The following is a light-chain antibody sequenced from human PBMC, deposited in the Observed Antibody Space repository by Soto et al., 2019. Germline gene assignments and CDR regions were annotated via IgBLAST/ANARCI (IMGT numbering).Light chain of an antibody. CDR2: EVS. Sequence: QSALTQPASVYGSPGQSITISCTGTSSDVDDYTYVSWYQQHPGKAPKLMIYEVSHRPSGVSNRFSGSKSGNTASLTISGLQAEDEADYYCSSYRTSNTWVFGGGTKVTVL. CDR1: SSDVDDYTY. J-gene: IGLJ3*02. V-gene: IGLV2-14*01. CDR3: SSYRTSNTWV.